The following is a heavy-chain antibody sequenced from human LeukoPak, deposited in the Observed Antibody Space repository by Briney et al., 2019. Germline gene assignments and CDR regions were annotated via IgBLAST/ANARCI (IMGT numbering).Heavy chain of an antibody. CDR2: IWYDGSNK. V-gene: IGHV3-33*01. CDR1: GFTFSSYG. Sequence: GGSLRLSCAASGFTFSSYGMHWVRQAPGKGLEWVAVIWYDGSNKYYADSVKGRFTISRDNSKNTLYLRMNSLRAEDTAVYYCARDMNRISYFDYWGQGTLVTVSS. J-gene: IGHJ4*02. CDR3: ARDMNRISYFDY. D-gene: IGHD2/OR15-2a*01.